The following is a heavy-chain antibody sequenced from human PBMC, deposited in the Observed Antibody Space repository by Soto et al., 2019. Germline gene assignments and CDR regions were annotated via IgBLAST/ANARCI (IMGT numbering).Heavy chain of an antibody. D-gene: IGHD3-3*01. CDR3: ARGRSGDYDFWSGYYEEVYFDY. V-gene: IGHV4-59*01. J-gene: IGHJ4*02. Sequence: PSETLSLTCTVSGGSISSYYWSWIRQPPGKGLEWIGYIYYSGSTNYNPSLKSRVTISVDTSKNQFSLKLSSVTAADTAVYYCARGRSGDYDFWSGYYEEVYFDYWGQGTLVTVSS. CDR2: IYYSGST. CDR1: GGSISSYY.